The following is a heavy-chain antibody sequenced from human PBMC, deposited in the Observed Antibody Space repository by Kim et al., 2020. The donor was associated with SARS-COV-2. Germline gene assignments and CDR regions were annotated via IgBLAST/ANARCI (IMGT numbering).Heavy chain of an antibody. J-gene: IGHJ6*02. Sequence: GGSLRLSCAASGFTFSSYGMHWVRQAPGKGLEWVAVIWYDGSNKYYADSVKGRFTISRDNSKNTLYLQMNSLRAEDTAVYYCARDPRDNYDFWSGYANYYYYGMDVGGQGTTVTVSS. V-gene: IGHV3-33*08. CDR2: IWYDGSNK. CDR3: ARDPRDNYDFWSGYANYYYYGMDV. CDR1: GFTFSSYG. D-gene: IGHD3-3*01.